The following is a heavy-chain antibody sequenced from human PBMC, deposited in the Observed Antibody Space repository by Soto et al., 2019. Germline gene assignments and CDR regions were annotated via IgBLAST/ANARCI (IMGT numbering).Heavy chain of an antibody. CDR3: ARGEQLVHFDS. V-gene: IGHV1-2*04. CDR1: GYIFPDYY. D-gene: IGHD6-6*01. J-gene: IGHJ4*01. Sequence: ASVKVSCKASGYIFPDYYVHWVRQAPGEGLGWMGRTNPNGGSTNYAQKFEGWVTMTTDTSISTAYMELSRLNFDDTAVYYCARGEQLVHFDSWG. CDR2: TNPNGGST.